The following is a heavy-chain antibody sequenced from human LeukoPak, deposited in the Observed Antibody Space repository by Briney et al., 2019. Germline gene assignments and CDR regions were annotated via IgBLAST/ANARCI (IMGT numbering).Heavy chain of an antibody. CDR3: AKGETTVTAAAYYYHGMDV. J-gene: IGHJ6*02. CDR2: ISGSGGST. D-gene: IGHD4-17*01. Sequence: GGSLRLSCAASGFTFSSYAMSWVRQAPGKGLEWVSAISGSGGSTYYADSVKGRFTISRDNSKNTLYLQMNSLRAEDTAVYYCAKGETTVTAAAYYYHGMDVWGQGTTVTVSS. V-gene: IGHV3-23*01. CDR1: GFTFSSYA.